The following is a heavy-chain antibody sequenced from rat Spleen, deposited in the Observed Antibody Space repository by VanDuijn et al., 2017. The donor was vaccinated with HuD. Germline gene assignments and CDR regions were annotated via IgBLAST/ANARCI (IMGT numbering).Heavy chain of an antibody. CDR1: GFSLTSYN. CDR3: ARDLGGSDY. Sequence: QVQLKESGPGLVQPSQTLSLTCTVAGFSLTSYNVHWVRQPPGKGLEWMGVIWNTGGTRYNSALKSRLSISKDTSKSQVFLKMNSLQTEDTATYYCARDLGGSDYWGQGVMVTVSS. D-gene: IGHD5-1*01. V-gene: IGHV2-41*01. CDR2: IWNTGGT. J-gene: IGHJ2*01.